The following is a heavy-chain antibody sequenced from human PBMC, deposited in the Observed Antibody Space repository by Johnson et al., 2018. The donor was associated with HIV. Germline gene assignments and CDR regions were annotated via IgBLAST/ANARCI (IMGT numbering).Heavy chain of an antibody. D-gene: IGHD6-19*01. CDR1: GFTVSSNY. CDR2: IYSSGCTP. Sequence: SAASGFTVSSNYMSWVRLAPGKGLEWVTVIYSSGCTPACAHSVKGRFTISRDNAKNSLYVQMNSLRAEDTAVYYCAREVRYTSWSFDIWGQGTMVTVSS. V-gene: IGHV3-53*01. J-gene: IGHJ3*02. CDR3: AREVRYTSWSFDI.